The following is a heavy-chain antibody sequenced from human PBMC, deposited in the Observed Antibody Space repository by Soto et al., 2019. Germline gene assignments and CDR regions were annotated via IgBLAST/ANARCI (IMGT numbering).Heavy chain of an antibody. CDR1: GGSISSYY. V-gene: IGHV4-59*08. D-gene: IGHD5-12*01. CDR3: ARQRPPEYIGYDSKNPLEFDY. CDR2: IYYSGST. Sequence: PSETLSLTCTVSGGSISSYYWSWIRQPPGKGLEWIGYIYYSGSTNYNPSLKSRVTIPVDTSKNQFSLKLSSVTAADTAVYYCARQRPPEYIGYDSKNPLEFDYWGQGTLVPVSS. J-gene: IGHJ4*02.